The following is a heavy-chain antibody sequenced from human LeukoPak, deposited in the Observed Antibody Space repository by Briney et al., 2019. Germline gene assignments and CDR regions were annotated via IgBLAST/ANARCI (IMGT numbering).Heavy chain of an antibody. D-gene: IGHD6-13*01. CDR3: ATTGYSSHWEYY. CDR2: INPGRSET. V-gene: IGHV5-51*01. J-gene: IGHJ4*02. CDR1: GYSLTSYW. Sequence: GESLKISCKLSGYSLTSYWIGWARQMPGKGLEWMEIINPGRSETQYSPSFQGQVTISVDRSITTAYLQWSSLEVSDTATYYCATTGYSSHWEYYWGQGSLVTVSS.